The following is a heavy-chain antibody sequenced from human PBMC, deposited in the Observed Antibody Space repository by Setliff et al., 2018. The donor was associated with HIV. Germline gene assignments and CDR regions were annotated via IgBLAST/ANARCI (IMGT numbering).Heavy chain of an antibody. CDR1: GFRYSDWS. V-gene: IGHV3-7*01. J-gene: IGHJ4*02. CDR3: ARLVVLVPGHMEYYDY. Sequence: GGSLRLSCTVSGFRYSDWSMNWVRQAPGKGPECVANIKEDGSGKYYLGSVRGRFTISRDNAKNLVYLQMSSLRAEDTAVYYCARLVVLVPGHMEYYDYWGQGSLVTVSS. CDR2: IKEDGSGK. D-gene: IGHD2-8*02.